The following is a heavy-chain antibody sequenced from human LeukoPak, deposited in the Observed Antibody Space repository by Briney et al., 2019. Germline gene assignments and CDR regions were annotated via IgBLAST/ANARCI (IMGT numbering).Heavy chain of an antibody. CDR2: IIPIFGTA. Sequence: ASVKVSCKASGGTFSSYAISWVRQAPGQGLEWMGGIIPIFGTANYAQKFQGRVTITRDTSASTAYMELSSLRSEDTAVYYCARDILVGAMGGWGQGTLVTVSS. CDR1: GGTFSSYA. CDR3: ARDILVGAMGG. V-gene: IGHV1-69*05. D-gene: IGHD1-26*01. J-gene: IGHJ4*02.